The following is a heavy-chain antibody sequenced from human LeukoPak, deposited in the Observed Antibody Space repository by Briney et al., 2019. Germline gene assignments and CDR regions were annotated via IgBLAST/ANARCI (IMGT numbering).Heavy chain of an antibody. CDR3: AREDCSSTSCYCDY. CDR2: INPNSGGT. Sequence: GSVKVSCKASGYTFTGYYMHWVRQAPGQGLEWMEWINPNSGGTNYAQKFQGWVTMTRDTSISTAYMELSRLRSDDTAVYYCAREDCSSTSCYCDYWGQGTLVTVSS. D-gene: IGHD2-2*01. J-gene: IGHJ4*02. CDR1: GYTFTGYY. V-gene: IGHV1-2*04.